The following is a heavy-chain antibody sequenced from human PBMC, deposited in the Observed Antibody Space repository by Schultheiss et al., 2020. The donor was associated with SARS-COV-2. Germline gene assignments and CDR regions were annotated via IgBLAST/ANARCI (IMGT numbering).Heavy chain of an antibody. D-gene: IGHD1-26*01. CDR2: IYYSGST. Sequence: LETLSLTCTVSGGSISSYYWSWIRQPPGKGLEWIGYIYYSGSTNYNPSLKSRVTISVDTSKNQFSLKLSSVTAADTAVYYCARHGVGGPYYFDYWGQGTLVTVSS. CDR1: GGSISSYY. V-gene: IGHV4-59*08. CDR3: ARHGVGGPYYFDY. J-gene: IGHJ4*02.